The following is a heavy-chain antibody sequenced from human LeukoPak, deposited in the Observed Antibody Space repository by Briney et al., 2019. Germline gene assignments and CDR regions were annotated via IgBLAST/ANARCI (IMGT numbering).Heavy chain of an antibody. CDR1: DLTLISFW. D-gene: IGHD2-15*01. V-gene: IGHV3-7*04. CDR3: ARHRAYYCSGGSCYLPDH. J-gene: IGHJ4*02. CDR2: KKKMGSEK. Sequence: PGGSLRLSCAASDLTLISFWWTGFRKPQGKGRKGLPKKKKMGSEKYYVDSVKGRFTISRDNAKNSLYLQMNSLRAEDTAVYYCARHRAYYCSGGSCYLPDHWGQGTLVTVSS.